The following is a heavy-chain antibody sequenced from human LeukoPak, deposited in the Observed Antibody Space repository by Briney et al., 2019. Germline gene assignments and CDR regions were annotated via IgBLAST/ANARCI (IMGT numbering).Heavy chain of an antibody. D-gene: IGHD2-15*01. V-gene: IGHV4-59*01. Sequence: KSSETLSLTCTVSGGSISSYYWSWIRQPPGKGLEWIGYVSYSGNTNYNSSLKSRVSMSVDTSKNQFSLKLISVTAADTAMYYCARGVVAATLFWFDPWGQGTLVTVSS. CDR3: ARGVVAATLFWFDP. CDR2: VSYSGNT. J-gene: IGHJ5*02. CDR1: GGSISSYY.